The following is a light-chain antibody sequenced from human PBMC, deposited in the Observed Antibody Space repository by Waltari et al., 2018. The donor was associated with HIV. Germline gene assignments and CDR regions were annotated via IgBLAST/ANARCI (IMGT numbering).Light chain of an antibody. J-gene: IGLJ2*01. CDR1: SPNIGSNR. CDR2: DNT. V-gene: IGLV1-51*01. CDR3: GTWDSSLSAVL. Sequence: QSVLTQPPSVSAAPGQKVTISCPGSSPNIGSNRVFWYQQLPGTAPNLLIYDNTKRPSGIPDRFSGSKSGTLATLGITGLQTGDEADYYCGTWDSSLSAVLFGGGTKLTVL.